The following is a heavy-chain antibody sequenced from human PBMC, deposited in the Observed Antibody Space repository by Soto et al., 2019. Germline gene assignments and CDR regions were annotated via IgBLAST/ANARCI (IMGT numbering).Heavy chain of an antibody. V-gene: IGHV3-23*01. J-gene: IGHJ4*02. Sequence: GGSLRRSCGDSGFTFSSYAMSWVRQAPGKGHEWVSAISGSGGSTYYADSVKGRFTISRDNSKNTLYLQMNSLRAEDTAVYYCAKMGRGYYDSSGYYPPAYWGQGTLVTVSS. CDR2: ISGSGGST. CDR1: GFTFSSYA. CDR3: AKMGRGYYDSSGYYPPAY. D-gene: IGHD3-22*01.